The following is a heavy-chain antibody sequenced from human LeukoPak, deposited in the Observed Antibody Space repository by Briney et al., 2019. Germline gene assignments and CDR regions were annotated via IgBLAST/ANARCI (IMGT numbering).Heavy chain of an antibody. CDR3: ARTTEAHSWRTRYYDYYMDV. CDR2: ISSSGSTI. V-gene: IGHV3-48*03. Sequence: GGSLRLSCAASGFTFSSYEMNWVRQAPGKGLEWVSYISSSGSTIYYADSVKGRFTISRDNAKNSLYLQMDSLSAEDTAVYYCARTTEAHSWRTRYYDYYMDVWGKGTTVAVSS. CDR1: GFTFSSYE. D-gene: IGHD6-13*01. J-gene: IGHJ6*03.